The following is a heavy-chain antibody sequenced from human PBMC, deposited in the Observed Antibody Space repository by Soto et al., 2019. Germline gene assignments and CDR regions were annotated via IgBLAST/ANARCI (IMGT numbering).Heavy chain of an antibody. Sequence: SETLSLTCTVSGGSISSYYWSWIRQPAGKGLEWIGRIYTGGSTNYNPSLKSRVTMSVDTSKNQFSLKLCSVTAADTAVYYCGQDDFWSGYYHWGQRTLVAASS. CDR1: GGSISSYY. CDR2: IYTGGST. V-gene: IGHV4-4*07. J-gene: IGHJ1*01. CDR3: GQDDFWSGYYH. D-gene: IGHD3-3*01.